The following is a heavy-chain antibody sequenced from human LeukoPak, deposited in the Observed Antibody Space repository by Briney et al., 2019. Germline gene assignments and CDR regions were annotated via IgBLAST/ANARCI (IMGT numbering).Heavy chain of an antibody. Sequence: SETLSLTCAVYGGSFSGYYWSWIRQPPGKGLEWIGEINHSGSTNYNPSLKSRVTISVDTSKNQSSLKLSSVTAADTAVYYCARDSNYVRYWGQGTLVTVSS. CDR2: INHSGST. D-gene: IGHD4-11*01. J-gene: IGHJ4*02. CDR1: GGSFSGYY. V-gene: IGHV4-34*01. CDR3: ARDSNYVRY.